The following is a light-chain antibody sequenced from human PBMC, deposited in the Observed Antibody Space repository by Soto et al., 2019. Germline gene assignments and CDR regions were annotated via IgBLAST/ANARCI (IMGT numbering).Light chain of an antibody. Sequence: EILMTQSPLTRSVSPGEGATLSCRASQTINSNLAWYQQRPGQAPRVLIYGASSRASGIPDRFSGSGSGTDFTLTINRLEPDDFAVYYCQQYKDWPPLTFGGGTRVESK. CDR1: QTINSN. J-gene: IGKJ4*01. CDR2: GAS. CDR3: QQYKDWPPLT. V-gene: IGKV3D-15*01.